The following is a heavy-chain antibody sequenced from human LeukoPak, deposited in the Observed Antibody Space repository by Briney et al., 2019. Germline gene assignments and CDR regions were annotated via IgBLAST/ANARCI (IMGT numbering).Heavy chain of an antibody. D-gene: IGHD3-16*01. CDR3: AKVLRQCTHPLLFLY. J-gene: IGHJ4*02. Sequence: PGGSLRLSCAASGFTFSSSAMSWVRQAPGKGLEWVSVIGYSGGSTYYADSVKGRFTISRDNSKNTLYLQMNSLRPEDTAVYYCAKVLRQCTHPLLFLYWGQGTLVTVS. V-gene: IGHV3-23*01. CDR2: IGYSGGST. CDR1: GFTFSSSA.